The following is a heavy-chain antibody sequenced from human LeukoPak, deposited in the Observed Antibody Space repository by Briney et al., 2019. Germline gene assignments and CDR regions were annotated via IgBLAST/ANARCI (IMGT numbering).Heavy chain of an antibody. V-gene: IGHV3-15*01. Sequence: GGSLRLSCAASGFTFSNAWMNWVRQGPGKGLEWVGRIKNKIASGTTDYAAPVKGRFTISRDDSKNTLFLQMNSLKTEDTAMYYCTTNDAFDIWGQGTMVTVSS. CDR3: TTNDAFDI. CDR1: GFTFSNAW. J-gene: IGHJ3*02. CDR2: IKNKIASGTT.